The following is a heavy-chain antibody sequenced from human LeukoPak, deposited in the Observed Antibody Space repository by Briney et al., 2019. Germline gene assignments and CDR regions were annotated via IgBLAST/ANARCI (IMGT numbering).Heavy chain of an antibody. J-gene: IGHJ4*02. CDR1: GGTFSSYA. Sequence: EASVKVSCKASGGTFSSYAISWVRQAPGQGLEWMGGIIPIFGTANYAQKFQGRVTITADESTSTAYMELSSLRSEDTAVYYCARLGIAAAHFDYWGQGTLVTVSS. D-gene: IGHD6-13*01. V-gene: IGHV1-69*01. CDR2: IIPIFGTA. CDR3: ARLGIAAAHFDY.